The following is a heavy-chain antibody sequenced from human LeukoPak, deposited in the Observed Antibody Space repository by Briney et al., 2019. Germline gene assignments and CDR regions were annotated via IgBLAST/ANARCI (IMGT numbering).Heavy chain of an antibody. CDR1: GFTFSSYW. D-gene: IGHD5/OR15-5a*01. Sequence: GGSLRLSCAASGFTFSSYWMHWVRQAPGKGLVWVSRLKTDGSSTDYADSVKGRFTISRDNAKNTMYLQMNSLTAEATAVYYCARGVSGTGPDIWGRGTMVTVSS. J-gene: IGHJ3*02. V-gene: IGHV3-74*01. CDR3: ARGVSGTGPDI. CDR2: LKTDGSST.